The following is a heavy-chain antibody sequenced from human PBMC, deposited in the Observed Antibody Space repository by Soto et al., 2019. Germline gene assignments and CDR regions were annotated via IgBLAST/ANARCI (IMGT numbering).Heavy chain of an antibody. D-gene: IGHD3-10*01. Sequence: GASVKVSCKASGFTFTSSAMQWVRQARGQRLEWIGWIVVGSGNTNYAQKFQERVNITRDMSTSTAYMELSSLRSEDTAVYYCAADLGGSGSYYGSFDYWGQGTLVTVSS. CDR3: AADLGGSGSYYGSFDY. CDR2: IVVGSGNT. J-gene: IGHJ4*02. V-gene: IGHV1-58*02. CDR1: GFTFTSSA.